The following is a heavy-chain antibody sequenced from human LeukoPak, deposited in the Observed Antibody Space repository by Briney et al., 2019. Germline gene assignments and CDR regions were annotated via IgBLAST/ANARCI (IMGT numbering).Heavy chain of an antibody. CDR2: TRNEANSYTT. D-gene: IGHD1-1*01. V-gene: IGHV3-72*01. CDR3: VKLTHMSNVDSGMDV. CDR1: GFTFSDRY. Sequence: GGSLRLSCAASGFTFSDRYMDWVRQAPGRGLEWVGRTRNEANSYTTEYAASVKGRFTISRDDSKNSLYLQMNSLKTEDTAVYYCVKLTHMSNVDSGMDVWGQGTTVTVSS. J-gene: IGHJ6*02.